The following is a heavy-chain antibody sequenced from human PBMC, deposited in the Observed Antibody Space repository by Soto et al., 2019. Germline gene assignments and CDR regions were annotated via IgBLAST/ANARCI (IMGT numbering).Heavy chain of an antibody. CDR1: GGSISSGGYY. CDR2: IYYSGST. D-gene: IGHD5-12*01. Sequence: SETLSLTCTVSGGSISSGGYYWSWIRQHPGKGLEWIGYIYYSGSTYYNPSLKSRVTISVDTSKNQFSLKLSSVTAADTAVYYCARDRGGYDLEIGDYYGMDVWGQGTTVTVSS. J-gene: IGHJ6*02. V-gene: IGHV4-31*03. CDR3: ARDRGGYDLEIGDYYGMDV.